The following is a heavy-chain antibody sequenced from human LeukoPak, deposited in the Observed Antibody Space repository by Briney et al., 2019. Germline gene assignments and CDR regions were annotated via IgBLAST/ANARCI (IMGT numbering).Heavy chain of an antibody. D-gene: IGHD3-3*01. CDR1: GYTFNTYW. Sequence: GESLKISCKGSGYTFNTYWIGWVRQMLGKGLEWMGIIYPGDSDTRYSPSFQGQVTISADKSISTAYLQWSSLKASDTAMYYCARQDDFWSGYYHYWGQGTLVTVSS. J-gene: IGHJ4*02. V-gene: IGHV5-51*01. CDR3: ARQDDFWSGYYHY. CDR2: IYPGDSDT.